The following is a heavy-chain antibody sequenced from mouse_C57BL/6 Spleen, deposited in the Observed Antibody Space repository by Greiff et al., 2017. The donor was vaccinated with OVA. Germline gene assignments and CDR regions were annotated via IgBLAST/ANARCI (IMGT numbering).Heavy chain of an antibody. CDR1: GYTFTSYT. CDR2: INPSSGYT. Sequence: VQLQQSGAELARPGASVKMSCKASGYTFTSYTMHWVKQRPGQGLEWIGYINPSSGYTKYNQKFKDKATLTADKSSSTAYMQLSSLTSEDSAVYYCARGDSSGYGYAMDYWGQGTSVTVSS. J-gene: IGHJ4*01. CDR3: ARGDSSGYGYAMDY. V-gene: IGHV1-4*01. D-gene: IGHD3-2*02.